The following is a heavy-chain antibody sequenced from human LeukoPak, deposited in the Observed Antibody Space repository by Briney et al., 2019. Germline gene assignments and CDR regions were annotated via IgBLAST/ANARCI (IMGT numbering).Heavy chain of an antibody. J-gene: IGHJ5*02. CDR2: IIPIFGTA. CDR3: ARDVRHRYCSSSSCYWGWLDP. V-gene: IGHV1-69*13. CDR1: GGTFSSYA. D-gene: IGHD2-2*01. Sequence: GASVKVSCKASGGTFSSYAISWVRQAPGQGLEWMGGIIPIFGTANYARKFQDRVTITADESTSTAYMELSSLRSEDTAVYYCARDVRHRYCSSSSCYWGWLDPWGQGTLVTVSS.